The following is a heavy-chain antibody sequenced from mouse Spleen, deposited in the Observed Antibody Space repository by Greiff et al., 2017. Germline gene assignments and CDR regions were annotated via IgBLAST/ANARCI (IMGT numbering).Heavy chain of an antibody. D-gene: IGHD2-12*01. CDR1: GYTFTSYW. CDR3: ARGRPGHFDDDYFDY. CDR2: IYPGSGST. J-gene: IGHJ2*01. V-gene: IGHV1-55*01. Sequence: QVQLQQPGAELVKPGASVKMSCKASGYTFTSYWITWVKQRPGQGLEWIGDIYPGSGSTNYNEKFKSKATLTVDTSSSTAYMQLSSLTSEDSAVYYCARGRPGHFDDDYFDYWGQGTTLTVSS.